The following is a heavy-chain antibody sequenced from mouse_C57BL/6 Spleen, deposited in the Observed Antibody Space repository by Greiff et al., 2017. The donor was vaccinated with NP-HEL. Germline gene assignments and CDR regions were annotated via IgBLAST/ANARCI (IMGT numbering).Heavy chain of an antibody. V-gene: IGHV6-3*01. Sequence: EVKLVESGGGLVQPGGSMKLSCVASGFTFSNYWMNWVRQSPEKGLEWVAQIRLKSDNYATHYAESVKGRFTISRDDSKSSVYLQMNNLRAEDTGIYYCTRIYYDYDGYYFDYWGQGTTLTVSS. D-gene: IGHD2-4*01. CDR2: IRLKSDNYAT. CDR1: GFTFSNYW. CDR3: TRIYYDYDGYYFDY. J-gene: IGHJ2*01.